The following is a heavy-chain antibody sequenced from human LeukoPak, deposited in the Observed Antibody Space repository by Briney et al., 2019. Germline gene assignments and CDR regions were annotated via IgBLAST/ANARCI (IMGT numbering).Heavy chain of an antibody. V-gene: IGHV4-34*01. CDR2: INHSGST. Sequence: SETLSLTCAVYGGSFSGYYWSWIRQPPGKGLEWIGEINHSGSTNYNPSLKSRVTISLDTSKNQFSLKLSSVTAADTAVYYCARVLVGATRWDYYYMDVWGKGTTVTVSS. J-gene: IGHJ6*03. CDR1: GGSFSGYY. CDR3: ARVLVGATRWDYYYMDV. D-gene: IGHD1-26*01.